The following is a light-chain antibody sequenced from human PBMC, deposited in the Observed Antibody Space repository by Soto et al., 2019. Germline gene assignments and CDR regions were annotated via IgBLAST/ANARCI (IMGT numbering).Light chain of an antibody. CDR2: GVS. J-gene: IGKJ5*01. V-gene: IGKV3-20*01. CDR1: HSVSSAY. CDR3: QQYGNSAIT. Sequence: EIGLTQSPGTLSLSPGERATLSCRASHSVSSAYSAWFQQKPGQAPRLLIYGVSTRATGIADRFSGSGSGTDFTLTISRLEPEDFAVYYCQQYGNSAITFGQGTRLEI.